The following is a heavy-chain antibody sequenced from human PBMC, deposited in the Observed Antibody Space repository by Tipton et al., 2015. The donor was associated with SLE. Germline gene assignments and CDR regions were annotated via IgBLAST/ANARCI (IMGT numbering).Heavy chain of an antibody. J-gene: IGHJ4*02. Sequence: TLSLTCTVSGGSISSYYWSWIRQPPGKGLEWIGYIYYSGSTYYNPSLKSRVTISVDTSKNQFSLKLSSVTAADTAVYYCASSFDYWGQGTLVTVSS. CDR3: ASSFDY. V-gene: IGHV4-59*04. D-gene: IGHD2-2*01. CDR2: IYYSGST. CDR1: GGSISSYY.